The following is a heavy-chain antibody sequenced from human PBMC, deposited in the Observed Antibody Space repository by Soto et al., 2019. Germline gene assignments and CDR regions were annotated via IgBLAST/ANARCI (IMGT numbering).Heavy chain of an antibody. D-gene: IGHD2-2*02. V-gene: IGHV1-3*01. CDR3: ARGRRTCTEKTCYTDFDF. CDR1: GYTFSDYG. J-gene: IGHJ4*02. Sequence: QVHLVQSGAEVKTPGASVTISCKASGYTFSDYGIHWIRQAPGQRPEWLGWILCLNDRKEYSQKFQGRISLTRAKAAGTAYMGLSRLRSGDPAGYYCARGRRTCTEKTCYTDFDFWGQGSLVSVSS. CDR2: ILCLNDRK.